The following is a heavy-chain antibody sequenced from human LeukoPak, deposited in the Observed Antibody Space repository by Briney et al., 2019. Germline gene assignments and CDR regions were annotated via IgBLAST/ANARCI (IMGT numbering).Heavy chain of an antibody. Sequence: SQTLSPTCGISGDSVSSKSAAWNWIRQSPSRGLEWLGRTYYTSKWYNEYAVSMKSRITINPDTSKKQLSLHLNSVTPEDTAVYYCTREQLWSGPNRFDTWGQGTLVTVSS. J-gene: IGHJ5*02. D-gene: IGHD3-10*02. V-gene: IGHV6-1*01. CDR3: TREQLWSGPNRFDT. CDR1: GDSVSSKSAA. CDR2: TYYTSKWYN.